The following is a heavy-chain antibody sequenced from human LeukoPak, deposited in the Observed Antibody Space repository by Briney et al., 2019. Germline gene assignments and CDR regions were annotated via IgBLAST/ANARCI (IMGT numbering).Heavy chain of an antibody. CDR3: AAPKRIVGAVGDAFDI. J-gene: IGHJ3*02. CDR2: IVVGSGNT. V-gene: IGHV1-58*02. D-gene: IGHD1-26*01. Sequence: ASVKVSCKASGFTFTSSAMQWVRQARGQRLEWIGWIVVGSGNTNYAQKFQERVTITGDMSTSTAYMELSSLRSEDTAVYYCAAPKRIVGAVGDAFDIWGQGTMVTVSS. CDR1: GFTFTSSA.